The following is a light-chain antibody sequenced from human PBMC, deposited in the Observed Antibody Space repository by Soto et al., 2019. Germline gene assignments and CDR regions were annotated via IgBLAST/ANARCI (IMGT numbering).Light chain of an antibody. CDR3: QQYNCYSPLT. Sequence: IQLTQSHSSLSASLGDRVTIDCRPSQSISRWLAWYQQKPGKAPKLLIQYASILESGVPSRFSGSRSGTELTLTIISLQPEDDATYYCQQYNCYSPLTFGQGTKVDI. V-gene: IGKV1-5*01. CDR1: QSISRW. CDR2: YAS. J-gene: IGKJ4*01.